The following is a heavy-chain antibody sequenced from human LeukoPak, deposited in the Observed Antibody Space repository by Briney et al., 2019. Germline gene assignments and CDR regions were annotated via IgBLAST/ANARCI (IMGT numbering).Heavy chain of an antibody. J-gene: IGHJ4*02. V-gene: IGHV1-3*01. CDR1: VYTFTIYA. D-gene: IGHD6-19*01. CDR3: ARRQYSSLLYYFDS. Sequence: ASVKVSCKGSVYTFTIYAMHWVRQAPGQGLEWMGWSNAGNSNTKHSQKFQGRVTITRDTSASTAYMELSSLRSEATDVYYCARRQYSSLLYYFDSWGQGTLVTVSS. CDR2: SNAGNSNT.